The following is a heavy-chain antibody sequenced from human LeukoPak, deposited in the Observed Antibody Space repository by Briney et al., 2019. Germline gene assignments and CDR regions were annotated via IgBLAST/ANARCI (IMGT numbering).Heavy chain of an antibody. CDR2: IHHSGST. D-gene: IGHD6-19*01. Sequence: SETLSLTCTVSGGSISTYYWSWIRQPPGKGLEWIGCIHHSGSTNYSPSLKSRVTISVDTSKNRFSLRLSSLTAADTAVYFCAGGGWSFDAFDFWGQGTMVTVSS. V-gene: IGHV4-59*08. J-gene: IGHJ3*01. CDR3: AGGGWSFDAFDF. CDR1: GGSISTYY.